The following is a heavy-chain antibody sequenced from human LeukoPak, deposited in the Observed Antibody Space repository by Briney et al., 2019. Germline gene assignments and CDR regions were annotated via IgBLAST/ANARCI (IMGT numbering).Heavy chain of an antibody. Sequence: SETLSLTCTVSGYSISSGYYWGWLRQPPGKGLEWIGSIYHSGSTYYNPSLKSRVTISVDTSKNQFSLKLSSVTAADTAVYYCARAKGIVVVPAASRFDPWGQGTLVTVSS. V-gene: IGHV4-38-2*02. D-gene: IGHD2-2*01. CDR2: IYHSGST. CDR3: ARAKGIVVVPAASRFDP. J-gene: IGHJ5*02. CDR1: GYSISSGYY.